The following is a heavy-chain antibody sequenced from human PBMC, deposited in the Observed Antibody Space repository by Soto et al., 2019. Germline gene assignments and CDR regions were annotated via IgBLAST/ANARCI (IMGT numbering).Heavy chain of an antibody. CDR1: GYTFTNYA. Sequence: SVKVSCKASGYTFTNYAMHWVRQAPGQRPEWMGWIHAGDGNTKFSQNFQGRVTFTRDTSANTAYMELSSLRSEDTAVYYCAFGTDYFHYWGQGTLVTVSS. J-gene: IGHJ1*01. CDR3: AFGTDYFHY. D-gene: IGHD3-16*01. CDR2: IHAGDGNT. V-gene: IGHV1-3*01.